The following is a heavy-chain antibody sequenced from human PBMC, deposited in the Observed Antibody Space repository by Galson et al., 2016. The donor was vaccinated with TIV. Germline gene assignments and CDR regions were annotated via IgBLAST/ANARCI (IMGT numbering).Heavy chain of an antibody. CDR3: SKSGQSGVYSWDAVDV. J-gene: IGHJ3*01. V-gene: IGHV3-23*01. D-gene: IGHD1-26*01. CDR1: GFAFNFYV. Sequence: LRLSCAASGFAFNFYVMTWVRQGPGKGLEWVSTISLTGSHTYYADSVKGRFTISGDNSKSTMYLQMSSLRAEDTAEYYCSKSGQSGVYSWDAVDVWGQGTTVTVSS. CDR2: ISLTGSHT.